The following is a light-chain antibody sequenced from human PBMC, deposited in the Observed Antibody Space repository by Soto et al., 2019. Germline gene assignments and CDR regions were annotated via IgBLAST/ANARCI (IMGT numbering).Light chain of an antibody. CDR3: QQYNSYSGT. J-gene: IGKJ1*01. CDR1: QSIGRW. CDR2: DAS. V-gene: IGKV1-5*01. Sequence: DIQITQSPSTLWASVGDRVTITCRASQSIGRWLAWYQQKPGAAPKLLIYDASTLKSGVPSRFSGSGSGTEFTLTISSLQPDDFATYYCQQYNSYSGTFGQGTTVDI.